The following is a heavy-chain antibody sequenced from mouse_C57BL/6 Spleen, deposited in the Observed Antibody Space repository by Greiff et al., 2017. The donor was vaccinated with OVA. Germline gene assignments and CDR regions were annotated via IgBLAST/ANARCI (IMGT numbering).Heavy chain of an antibody. CDR2: IHPNSGST. V-gene: IGHV1-64*01. CDR1: GYTFTSYW. CDR3: ARGNYGPYWCFDV. J-gene: IGHJ1*03. D-gene: IGHD1-1*01. Sequence: QVQLQQPGAELVKPGASVKLSCKASGYTFTSYWMHWVKQRPGQGLEWIGMIHPNSGSTNYNEKFKSKATLTVDKSSSTAYMQLSSLTSEDSAVYYCARGNYGPYWCFDVWGTGTTVTVSS.